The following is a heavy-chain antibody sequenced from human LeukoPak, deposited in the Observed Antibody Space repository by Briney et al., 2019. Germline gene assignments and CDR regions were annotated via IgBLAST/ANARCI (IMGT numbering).Heavy chain of an antibody. D-gene: IGHD1-26*01. CDR3: ARDTRGSYNYYYYMDV. Sequence: QPGGSLRLSCAASGFIFSNYALHWVRQAPGKGLEWVAVISYDGSDKYYADSVKGRFTISRDNSKNTLYLQMNSLRADDTAVYYCARDTRGSYNYYYYMDVWGKGTTVTVSS. CDR1: GFIFSNYA. CDR2: ISYDGSDK. J-gene: IGHJ6*03. V-gene: IGHV3-30*04.